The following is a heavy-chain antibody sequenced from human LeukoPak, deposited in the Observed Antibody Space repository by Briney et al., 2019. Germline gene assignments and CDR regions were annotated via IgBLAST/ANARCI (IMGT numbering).Heavy chain of an antibody. CDR1: GFTFSSYS. V-gene: IGHV3-21*01. CDR2: ISSSSSYI. J-gene: IGHJ6*02. CDR3: ARDEDYYGSGSSSGMDV. D-gene: IGHD3-10*01. Sequence: GGSLRLSCAASGFTFSSYSMNWVRQAPGKGLEWVSSISSSSSYIYYAGSVKGRFTISRDNAKNSLYLQMNSLRAEDTAVYYCARDEDYYGSGSSSGMDVWGQGTTVTVSS.